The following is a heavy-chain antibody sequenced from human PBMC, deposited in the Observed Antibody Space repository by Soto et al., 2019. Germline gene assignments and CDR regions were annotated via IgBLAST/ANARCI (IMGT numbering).Heavy chain of an antibody. CDR1: GYTFTSYG. CDR3: ARVVPAAIWYYYYGMDV. CDR2: ISAYNGNT. Sequence: ASVKVSCKASGYTFTSYGISWVRQAPGQGLEWMGWISAYNGNTNYAQKLQGRVTMTTDTSTSTAYMELRSLRSDDTAVYYCARVVPAAIWYYYYGMDVWGQGTTVTVSS. D-gene: IGHD2-2*01. V-gene: IGHV1-18*01. J-gene: IGHJ6*02.